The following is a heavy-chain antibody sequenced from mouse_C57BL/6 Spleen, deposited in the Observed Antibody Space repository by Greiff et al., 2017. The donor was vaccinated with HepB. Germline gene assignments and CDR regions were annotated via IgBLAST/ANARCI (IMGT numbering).Heavy chain of an antibody. D-gene: IGHD2-4*01. J-gene: IGHJ2*01. CDR1: GYTFTDYE. Sequence: QVQLQQSGAELVRPGASVTLSCKASGYTFTDYEMHWVKQTPVHGLEWIGAIDPDTGGTAYNQKFKGKAILTADKSSSTAYMELRSLTSEDSAVYYCTRYDYDFDYWGQGTTLTVSS. CDR2: IDPDTGGT. V-gene: IGHV1-15*01. CDR3: TRYDYDFDY.